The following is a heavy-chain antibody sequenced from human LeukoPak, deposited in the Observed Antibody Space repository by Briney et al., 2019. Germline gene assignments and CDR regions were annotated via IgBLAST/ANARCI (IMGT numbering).Heavy chain of an antibody. Sequence: SVKFSWKASRDTFSSYATSWVRQARVQSLQCMGMIIPIFGTANYAQKFQGGVTITADKSTSTAYMELSSLRSEDTAVYYCASEENDSSSNYWGQGTLVTVSS. J-gene: IGHJ4*02. CDR1: RDTFSSYA. D-gene: IGHD6-6*01. CDR3: ASEENDSSSNY. V-gene: IGHV1-69*06. CDR2: IIPIFGTA.